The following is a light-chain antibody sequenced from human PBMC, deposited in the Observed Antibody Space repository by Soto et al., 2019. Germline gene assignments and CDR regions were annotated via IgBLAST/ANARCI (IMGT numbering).Light chain of an antibody. V-gene: IGKV1-27*01. CDR2: AAS. CDR1: QGISNF. Sequence: DIQMTQSPSSLSASVGDRVTITCRASQGISNFLAWYQQKPGKVPKLLIYAASTVQSGVPSRFSGSGSGTDFTLTISSLQPEDVATYYCQKYNRAPPYTFGQGTKLEI. J-gene: IGKJ2*01. CDR3: QKYNRAPPYT.